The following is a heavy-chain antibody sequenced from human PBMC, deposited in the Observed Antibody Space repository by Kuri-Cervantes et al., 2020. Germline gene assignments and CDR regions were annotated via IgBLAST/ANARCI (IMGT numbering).Heavy chain of an antibody. CDR3: AKDRIAVAGPIDY. D-gene: IGHD6-19*01. CDR2: ISYSGGNT. J-gene: IGHJ4*02. Sequence: GESLKISCAASGFTFSSYAMSWVRQAPGKGLEWVSVISYSGGNTYYAESVKGRFTISRDNSKNTLYLQMNSLRAEDTAVYYCAKDRIAVAGPIDYWGQGTLVTVSS. CDR1: GFTFSSYA. V-gene: IGHV3-23*01.